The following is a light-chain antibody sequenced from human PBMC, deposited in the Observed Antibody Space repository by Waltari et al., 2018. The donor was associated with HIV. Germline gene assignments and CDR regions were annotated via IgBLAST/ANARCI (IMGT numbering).Light chain of an antibody. CDR2: WAS. V-gene: IGKV4-1*01. CDR1: QSVLYSSNNKNY. Sequence: DIVMTQSPDSLAVSLGERATIHCKSRQSVLYSSNNKNYLAWYQQKPGQPPKLLIYWASTRESGVPDRFSGSGSGTDFTLTISSLQAEDVAVYYCQQYYSPYTFGQGTKLEIK. J-gene: IGKJ2*01. CDR3: QQYYSPYT.